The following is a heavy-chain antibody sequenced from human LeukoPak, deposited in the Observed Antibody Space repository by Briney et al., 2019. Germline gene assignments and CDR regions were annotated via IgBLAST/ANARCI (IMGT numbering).Heavy chain of an antibody. CDR3: ARDGDLTPAVPFDY. D-gene: IGHD6-25*01. CDR2: ISSSGSTI. Sequence: PGGSLRLSCAASGFTFSTYEMNWVRQAPGKGLEWVSYISSSGSTIYYADSVKGRFTISRDNAKNSLYLQMNSLRAEDTAVYYCARDGDLTPAVPFDYWGQGTLVTVPS. V-gene: IGHV3-48*03. J-gene: IGHJ4*02. CDR1: GFTFSTYE.